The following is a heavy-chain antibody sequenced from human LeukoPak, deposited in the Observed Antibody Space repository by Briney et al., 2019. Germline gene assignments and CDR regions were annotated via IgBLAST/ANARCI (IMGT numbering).Heavy chain of an antibody. CDR2: IIGSGGST. CDR3: AKDQGNYYGSGSYIY. CDR1: GFTFSSYA. V-gene: IGHV3-23*01. D-gene: IGHD3-10*01. Sequence: GGSLRLSCAASGFTFSSYAMSWVRQAPGKGLEWVSAIIGSGGSTYYAESVKGRFTISRDNSKNTLYLQMNSLRAEDTAVYYCAKDQGNYYGSGSYIYCGQGTLVTVSS. J-gene: IGHJ4*02.